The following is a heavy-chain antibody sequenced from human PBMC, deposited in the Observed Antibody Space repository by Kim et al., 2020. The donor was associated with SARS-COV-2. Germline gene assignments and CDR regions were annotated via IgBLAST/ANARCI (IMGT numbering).Heavy chain of an antibody. D-gene: IGHD2-15*01. Sequence: RFTISRDNSKNTLYLQMNSRRAEDTAVYYCAKDAAEYCSGTASQVNCIDAWGQGTLVTVSS. CDR3: AKDAAEYCSGTASQVNCIDA. J-gene: IGHJ5*02. V-gene: IGHV3-33*06.